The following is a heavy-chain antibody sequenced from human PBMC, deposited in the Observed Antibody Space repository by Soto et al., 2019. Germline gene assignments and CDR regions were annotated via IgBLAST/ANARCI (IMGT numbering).Heavy chain of an antibody. CDR1: GGSFSGYY. CDR3: ARDPTGTNAFDI. J-gene: IGHJ3*02. Sequence: SETLSLTCAVYGGSFSGYYWSWIRQPPGKGLEWIGEINHSGSTNYNPSLKSRVTISVDTSKNQFSLKLSSVTAADTAVYYCARDPTGTNAFDIWGQGTMVTVSS. CDR2: INHSGST. D-gene: IGHD1-1*01. V-gene: IGHV4-34*01.